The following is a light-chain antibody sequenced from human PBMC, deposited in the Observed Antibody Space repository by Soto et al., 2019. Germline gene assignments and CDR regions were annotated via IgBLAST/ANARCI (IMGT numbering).Light chain of an antibody. J-gene: IGKJ5*01. V-gene: IGKV3-11*01. Sequence: IVLTQSPATLSLSPGERATLSCRASQSVSSYLAWYQQKPGQAPRLLIYDASNRATGISARFSGGGSGTDFTLTISSLEPEDFAVYYCQQRSNWPITFAQGTRLEIK. CDR2: DAS. CDR1: QSVSSY. CDR3: QQRSNWPIT.